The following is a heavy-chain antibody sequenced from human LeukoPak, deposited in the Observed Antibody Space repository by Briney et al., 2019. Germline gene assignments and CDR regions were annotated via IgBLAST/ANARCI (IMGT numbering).Heavy chain of an antibody. Sequence: PGGSLRLSCAASGFTFSSYGMHWVRQAPGKGLEGVAVIWYDGSNKYYADSVKGRFTISRDNSKNTLYLQMNSLRAEDTAVYYGARVGTYCSGGSCHGDDAFDVWGQGTMVTVSS. CDR3: ARVGTYCSGGSCHGDDAFDV. CDR1: GFTFSSYG. D-gene: IGHD2-15*01. J-gene: IGHJ3*01. CDR2: IWYDGSNK. V-gene: IGHV3-33*01.